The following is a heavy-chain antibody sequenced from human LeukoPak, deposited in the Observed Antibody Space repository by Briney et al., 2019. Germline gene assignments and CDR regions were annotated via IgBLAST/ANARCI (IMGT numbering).Heavy chain of an antibody. CDR2: IWYDGSNK. Sequence: GRSLRLSCAASGFTFSSYAMHWVRQAPGKGLEWVAVIWYDGSNKYYADSVKGRFTISRDNSKNTLYLQMNSLRAEDTAVYYCARVWDYSSSWYANSFDIWGQGTMVTVSS. CDR1: GFTFSSYA. J-gene: IGHJ3*02. D-gene: IGHD6-13*01. CDR3: ARVWDYSSSWYANSFDI. V-gene: IGHV3-33*08.